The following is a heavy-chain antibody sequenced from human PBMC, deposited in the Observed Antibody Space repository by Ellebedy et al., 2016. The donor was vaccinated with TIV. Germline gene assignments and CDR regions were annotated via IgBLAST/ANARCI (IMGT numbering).Heavy chain of an antibody. J-gene: IGHJ4*02. V-gene: IGHV3-30*18. CDR1: GFSFTGYG. CDR2: LSKEGTNK. D-gene: IGHD3-10*01. CDR3: AKDWFGIPPAWGYFDY. Sequence: PGGSLRLSCAASGFSFTGYGMHWVRQAPGKGLEWVAVLSKEGTNKYYADSVKGRFTLSRDNSKNTLYLQMNSLRPEDTAVYYCAKDWFGIPPAWGYFDYWGQGTLVTVSS.